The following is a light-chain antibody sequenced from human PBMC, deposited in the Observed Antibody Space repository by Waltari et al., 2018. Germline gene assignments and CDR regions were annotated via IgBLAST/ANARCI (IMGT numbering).Light chain of an antibody. CDR1: QAVSKY. J-gene: IGKJ4*02. CDR3: EQYEVLPLT. V-gene: IGKV1-33*01. Sequence: DIQMTQSPSSLSASVGDRVTITCQASQAVSKYLNWYQPKAGKAPKLLIYGASTLETGVPSRFSGGGAGTDVVFTISSLRPEDIATYYCEQYEVLPLTFGGGTKVELK. CDR2: GAS.